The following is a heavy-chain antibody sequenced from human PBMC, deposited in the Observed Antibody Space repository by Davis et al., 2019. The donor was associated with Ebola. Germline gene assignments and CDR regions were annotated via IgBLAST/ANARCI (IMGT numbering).Heavy chain of an antibody. Sequence: GGSLRLSCAASVFNVSDYYMSWIRLAPGKGLEWVAHIGGRDNIITYADSVKGRFTVSRDNAKNTLSLQMNGLRFDDTAVYYCARDRGSIVDFRNWFDPWGQGTLVTVSS. J-gene: IGHJ5*02. CDR2: IGGRDNII. V-gene: IGHV3-11*01. D-gene: IGHD1-26*01. CDR3: ARDRGSIVDFRNWFDP. CDR1: VFNVSDYY.